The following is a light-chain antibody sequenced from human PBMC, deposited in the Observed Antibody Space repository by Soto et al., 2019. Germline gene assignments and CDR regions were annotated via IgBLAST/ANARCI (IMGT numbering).Light chain of an antibody. Sequence: DIQMTQSPSSLSASVGDRVTITCRAGQSISSSLNWYQQKPGKAPKLLIYAASSLQSGVPSRFSGSGSGTDFTLTISSLQPEDFATYYCQQSYSAPPWTFGPGTKVEV. V-gene: IGKV1-39*01. CDR2: AAS. J-gene: IGKJ1*01. CDR1: QSISSS. CDR3: QQSYSAPPWT.